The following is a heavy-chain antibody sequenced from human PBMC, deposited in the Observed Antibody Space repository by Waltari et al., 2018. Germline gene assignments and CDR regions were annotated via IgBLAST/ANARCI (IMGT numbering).Heavy chain of an antibody. Sequence: QVQLVPSRPAVKQPGASVKVSCKASGYTFTSYYMHWGRQAPGQGLEWMGIINPSGGSTSYAQKCQGRVTMTRDTSTSTVYMELSSLRAGDTAVYYCARKVQLERGPVFDYWGQGTLVTVSS. D-gene: IGHD1-1*01. CDR2: INPSGGST. V-gene: IGHV1-46*01. CDR1: GYTFTSYY. CDR3: ARKVQLERGPVFDY. J-gene: IGHJ4*02.